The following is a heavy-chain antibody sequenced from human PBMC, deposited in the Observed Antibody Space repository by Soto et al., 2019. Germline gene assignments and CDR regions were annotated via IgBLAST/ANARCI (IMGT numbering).Heavy chain of an antibody. D-gene: IGHD4-4*01. Sequence: QVPLVESGGGVVQPGRSLRLSCAASGFTFSSYAMHWVRQAPGKGLEWVAVISYDGSNKYYADSVKGRFTISRDNSKNTLYLQMNSLRAEDTAVYYCARDQGTVTTSWFDPWGQGTLVTVSS. CDR3: ARDQGTVTTSWFDP. J-gene: IGHJ5*02. V-gene: IGHV3-30-3*01. CDR2: ISYDGSNK. CDR1: GFTFSSYA.